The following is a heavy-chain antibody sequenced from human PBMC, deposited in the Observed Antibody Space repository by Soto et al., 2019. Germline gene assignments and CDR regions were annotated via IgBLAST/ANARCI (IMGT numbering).Heavy chain of an antibody. CDR2: ISYDGSNK. Sequence: QVQLVESGGGVVQPGRSLRLSCAASGFTFRSFAMHWVRQAPGKGLEWVAVISYDGSNKYYADSVKGRFTISRDNSSDTLYLQMDSLRAEDTAVYYCARVLHYYDRSGPYFDYWGQGTLVTVSS. D-gene: IGHD3-22*01. CDR3: ARVLHYYDRSGPYFDY. J-gene: IGHJ4*02. V-gene: IGHV3-30-3*01. CDR1: GFTFRSFA.